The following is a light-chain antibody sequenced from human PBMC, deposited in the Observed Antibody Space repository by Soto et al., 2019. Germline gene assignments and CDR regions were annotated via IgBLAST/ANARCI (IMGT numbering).Light chain of an antibody. Sequence: QSVLTQPPSASGTAGQVVTISCSGGDSNIGSNSVYWYQHLPRMAPKLLIYYNNQRPSGVPDRFSGSRSGNTASLTISGLQAEDEADYFCTSFTSTTSLYVFGSGTKLTVL. CDR3: TSFTSTTSLYV. J-gene: IGLJ1*01. CDR2: YNN. CDR1: DSNIGSNS. V-gene: IGLV1-44*01.